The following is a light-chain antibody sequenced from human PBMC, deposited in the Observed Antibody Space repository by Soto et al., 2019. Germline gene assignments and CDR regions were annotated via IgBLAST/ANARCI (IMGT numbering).Light chain of an antibody. CDR1: NIGSKN. CDR2: RDG. J-gene: IGLJ2*01. Sequence: SYELTQPLSVSVALGQTATITCGGNNIGSKNVHWYQQKPGQAPVLVIYRDGNRPSGIPGRFSGSNSGNTATLTISRAQAGDEADYYCQVWDSSTVLFGGGTKLTVL. V-gene: IGLV3-9*01. CDR3: QVWDSSTVL.